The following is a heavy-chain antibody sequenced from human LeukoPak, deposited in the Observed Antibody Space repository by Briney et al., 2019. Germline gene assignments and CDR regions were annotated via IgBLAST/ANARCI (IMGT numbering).Heavy chain of an antibody. D-gene: IGHD6-19*01. CDR1: GFTFDDYG. V-gene: IGHV3-23*01. Sequence: GGSLRLSCAASGFTFDDYGMSWVRQAPGKGLEWVSAISGSGGSTYYADSVKGRFTISRDNSKNTLYLQMNSLRAEDTAVYYCAKAGGIAVTWGQGTLVTVSS. J-gene: IGHJ5*02. CDR3: AKAGGIAVT. CDR2: ISGSGGST.